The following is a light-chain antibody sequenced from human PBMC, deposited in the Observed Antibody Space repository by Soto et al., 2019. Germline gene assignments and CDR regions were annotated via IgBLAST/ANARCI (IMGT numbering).Light chain of an antibody. J-gene: IGKJ1*01. CDR3: QHSYTTPPWT. CDR2: SAS. CDR1: QSLINF. Sequence: IVSTHPPPTLPLSPTERASLSGPASQSLINFVAWYQHKPGQPPRLLISSASNLHSGVPSRFSGSGSGTDFTPTISSLQPADFATYYCQHSYTTPPWTFGQGTKVDIK. V-gene: IGKV3-11*01.